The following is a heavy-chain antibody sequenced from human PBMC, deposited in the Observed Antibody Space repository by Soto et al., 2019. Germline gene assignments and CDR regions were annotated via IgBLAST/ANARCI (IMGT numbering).Heavy chain of an antibody. J-gene: IGHJ4*02. CDR1: GGSISSSNW. CDR3: ARSFPCSDGSCALDY. Sequence: SETLSLTCAVSGGSISSSNWWSWVRQPPGKGLEWIGEIYHSGSTNYNPSLKSRVTISVDKSKNQFSLKLSSVTAADTAVYYCARSFPCSDGSCALDYWGQGTLVTVSS. V-gene: IGHV4-4*02. D-gene: IGHD2-15*01. CDR2: IYHSGST.